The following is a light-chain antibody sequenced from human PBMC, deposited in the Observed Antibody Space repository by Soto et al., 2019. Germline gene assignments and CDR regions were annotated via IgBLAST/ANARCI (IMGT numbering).Light chain of an antibody. V-gene: IGLV2-11*01. J-gene: IGLJ1*01. Sequence: QSALTQPPSVSGSPGQSVTISCTGTRSDVGDYDYVSWYLQHPGTAPKLLISDVSRRHSGVPDRFSGSKSGNTASLTISGLQVDDEGGYYCCSYAGTSTYVFGTGTKVTVL. CDR3: CSYAGTSTYV. CDR1: RSDVGDYDY. CDR2: DVS.